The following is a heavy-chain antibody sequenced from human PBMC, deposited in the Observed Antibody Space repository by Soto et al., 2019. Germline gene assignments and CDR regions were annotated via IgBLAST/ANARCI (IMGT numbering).Heavy chain of an antibody. CDR3: ASQEQLGYCSGGSCYSYWFDT. V-gene: IGHV1-8*01. CDR2: MNPNSGNT. D-gene: IGHD2-15*01. Sequence: SVKVSCKASGYTFTSYDINCLRQATGQGLEWMGWMNPNSGNTGYAQKFQGRVTMTRNTSISTAYMELSSLRSEDTAVYYCASQEQLGYCSGGSCYSYWFDTCGQGTLVTVSS. CDR1: GYTFTSYD. J-gene: IGHJ5*02.